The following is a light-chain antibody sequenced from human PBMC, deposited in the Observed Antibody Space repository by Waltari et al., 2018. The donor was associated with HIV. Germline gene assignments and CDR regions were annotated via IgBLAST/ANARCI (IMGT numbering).Light chain of an antibody. V-gene: IGLV6-57*03. Sequence: FMLTQPHSVSESPGKTVIISCTRDSGNLPHNYVQWFQRRPCRAPTTLLYEDRRRPSGVPDRFSGSIDRSSNSASLTISGVMTEDEADYYCQSFDTTNHWVFGGGTKLTVL. CDR2: EDR. CDR3: QSFDTTNHWV. J-gene: IGLJ3*02. CDR1: SGNLPHNY.